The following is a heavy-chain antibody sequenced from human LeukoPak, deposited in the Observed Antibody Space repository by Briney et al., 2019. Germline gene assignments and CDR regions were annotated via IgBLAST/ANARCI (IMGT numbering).Heavy chain of an antibody. Sequence: SETLSLTCTVSGGSISSYYWSWIRQPPGKGLEWIGYIYYSGSTNYNPSLKSRVTISVDTSKNQFSLKLSSVTAADTAVYYCAGDSGTTGEVKFDPWGQGSLVTVSS. D-gene: IGHD3-10*01. V-gene: IGHV4-59*01. CDR1: GGSISSYY. CDR2: IYYSGST. J-gene: IGHJ5*02. CDR3: AGDSGTTGEVKFDP.